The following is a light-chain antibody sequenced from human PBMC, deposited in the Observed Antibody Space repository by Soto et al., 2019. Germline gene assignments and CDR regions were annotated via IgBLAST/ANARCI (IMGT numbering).Light chain of an antibody. J-gene: IGKJ1*01. V-gene: IGKV3-20*01. CDR2: GAS. Sequence: EIVLTQSPATLSLSPGERAPLSCRASQSVSSSYLAWYQQKPGQAPRLLIYGASNRATGIPDRFSGSGSGTEFPLTISRLEPEDFAVYYCQQYGSSGTFGQGTKGDIK. CDR3: QQYGSSGT. CDR1: QSVSSSY.